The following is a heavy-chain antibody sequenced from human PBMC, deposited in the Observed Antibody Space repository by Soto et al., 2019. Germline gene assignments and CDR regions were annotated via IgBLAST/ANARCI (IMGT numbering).Heavy chain of an antibody. CDR2: IKEEGSEK. CDR1: EFIFSTYW. V-gene: IGHV3-7*01. J-gene: IGHJ4*02. D-gene: IGHD6-13*01. Sequence: EVQLVESGGGLVQPGGSLRVSCAASEFIFSTYWMSWVRQAPGKGLEWVANIKEEGSEKYYVDSVKGRFTISRDNAKNSLYLQMNSLRAEDTAVYYCVRRTYGSSWSSFDYWGRGALVTVSS. CDR3: VRRTYGSSWSSFDY.